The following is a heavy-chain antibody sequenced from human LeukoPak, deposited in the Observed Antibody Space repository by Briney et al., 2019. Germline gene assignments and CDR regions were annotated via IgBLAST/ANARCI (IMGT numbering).Heavy chain of an antibody. Sequence: KPSETLSLTCTASGGSISAYYWSWIRQPAGKGLEWIGRIYTSGSTNYNPSLKSRVTMSLDTSKNQLSLKLSSVTAADTAVYYCARGIYCSSTTCYYYYYYMDVWGKGTTVTVSS. CDR3: ARGIYCSSTTCYYYYYYMDV. CDR1: GGSISAYY. V-gene: IGHV4-4*07. J-gene: IGHJ6*03. CDR2: IYTSGST. D-gene: IGHD2-2*01.